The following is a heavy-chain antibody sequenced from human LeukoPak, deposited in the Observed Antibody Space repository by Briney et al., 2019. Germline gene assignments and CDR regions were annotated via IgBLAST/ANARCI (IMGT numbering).Heavy chain of an antibody. CDR2: IYYSGST. CDR3: ARGRGWFGGYFDY. V-gene: IGHV4-59*01. J-gene: IGHJ4*02. Sequence: PSETLSLTCTVSGGSISSYYWSWIRQPPGKGLEWIGYIYYSGSTNYSPSLKSRVTISVDTSKNQFSLKLSSVTAADTAVYYCARGRGWFGGYFDYWGQGTLVTVSS. D-gene: IGHD3-10*01. CDR1: GGSISSYY.